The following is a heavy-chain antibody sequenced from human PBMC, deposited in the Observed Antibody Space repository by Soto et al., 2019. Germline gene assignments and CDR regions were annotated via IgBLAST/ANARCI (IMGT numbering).Heavy chain of an antibody. J-gene: IGHJ5*02. CDR3: ARDSFRDILTGYYWFDP. Sequence: GKGLEWVSAISSSSSYIYYADSVKGRFTISRDNAKNSLYLQMNSLRAEDTAVYYCARDSFRDILTGYYWFDPWGQGTLVTVSS. V-gene: IGHV3-21*01. D-gene: IGHD3-9*01. CDR2: ISSSSSYI.